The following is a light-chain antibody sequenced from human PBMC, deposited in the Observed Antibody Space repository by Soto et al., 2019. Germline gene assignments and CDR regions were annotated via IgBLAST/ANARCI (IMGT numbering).Light chain of an antibody. CDR3: CSHAGSYTYV. CDR2: DVT. CDR1: SSDVGGYNY. J-gene: IGLJ1*01. V-gene: IGLV2-11*01. Sequence: QSALTQPRSVSGSPGQSLIISCTGTSSDVGGYNYVSWYQQYPGKVPKLMIYDVTKRPSGVPDRFSGSKSGNTASLTISGLQAEDEADYYCCSHAGSYTYVFGTGTKLTVL.